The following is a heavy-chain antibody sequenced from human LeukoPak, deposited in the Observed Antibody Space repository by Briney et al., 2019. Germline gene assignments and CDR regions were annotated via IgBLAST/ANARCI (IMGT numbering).Heavy chain of an antibody. D-gene: IGHD1-1*01. V-gene: IGHV1-69*13. J-gene: IGHJ6*03. CDR2: IIPIFGTA. CDR3: ARALQLERRGYYYYYMDV. Sequence: SVKVSCKASGGTFSSYAISWVRQAPGQGLEWMGGIIPIFGTANYAQKFQGRVTITADESTSTAYMELSSLRSEDTAVYYCARALQLERRGYYYYYMDVWGKGTTVTASS. CDR1: GGTFSSYA.